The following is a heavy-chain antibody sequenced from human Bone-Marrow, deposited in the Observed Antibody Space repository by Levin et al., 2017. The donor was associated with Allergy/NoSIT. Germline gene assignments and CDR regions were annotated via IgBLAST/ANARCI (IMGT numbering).Heavy chain of an antibody. J-gene: IGHJ4*01. Sequence: ASVKVSCKTSGFSFISYWIVWVRQLPGKGLEWMGVIYPGDSDTTYSPSFQGQVTISVDKSTTTTFLQWSSLEASDTAIYYCARRGGYSGRYFDSWGQGTLVTVSS. D-gene: IGHD5-18*01. V-gene: IGHV5-51*01. CDR1: GFSFISYW. CDR2: IYPGDSDT. CDR3: ARRGGYSGRYFDS.